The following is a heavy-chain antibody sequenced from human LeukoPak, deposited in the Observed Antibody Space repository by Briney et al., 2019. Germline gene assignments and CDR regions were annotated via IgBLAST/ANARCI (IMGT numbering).Heavy chain of an antibody. V-gene: IGHV4-39*07. Sequence: PSETLSLTCIVSSGSISSSSYYWGWIRQPPGKGLEWIGSIYYSGSTYYNPSLKSRVTISVDTSKNQFSLKLSSVTAADTAVYYCARVPGHGSGRYYYYYMDVWGKGTTVTVSS. D-gene: IGHD1-26*01. CDR3: ARVPGHGSGRYYYYYMDV. CDR2: IYYSGST. CDR1: SGSISSSSYY. J-gene: IGHJ6*03.